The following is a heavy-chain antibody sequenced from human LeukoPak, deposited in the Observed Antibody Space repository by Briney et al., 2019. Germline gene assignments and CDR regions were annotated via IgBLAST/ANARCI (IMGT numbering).Heavy chain of an antibody. CDR1: GGTFSSYA. CDR2: INTHSGDT. V-gene: IGHV1-2*02. Sequence: ASVKVSCKASGGTFSSYAISWVRLAPGQGLEWMGWINTHSGDTNYAQKFQGRVTMTRDTSVSTASVELSSLRSDDTAVYYCATGPLGATIAAFDIWGQGTMVTVSS. J-gene: IGHJ3*02. CDR3: ATGPLGATIAAFDI. D-gene: IGHD5-12*01.